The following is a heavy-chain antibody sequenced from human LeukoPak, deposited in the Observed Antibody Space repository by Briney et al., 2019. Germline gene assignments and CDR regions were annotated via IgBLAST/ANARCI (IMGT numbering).Heavy chain of an antibody. CDR2: INPSGGST. D-gene: IGHD3-22*01. Sequence: ASVKVSWKASGYTFTSYYMHWVRQAPGQGLEWMGIINPSGGSTSYAQKFQGRVTMTRDMSTSTVYMELSSLRSEDTAVYYCARESVVITTSFDYWGQGTLVTVSS. CDR1: GYTFTSYY. V-gene: IGHV1-46*01. CDR3: ARESVVITTSFDY. J-gene: IGHJ4*02.